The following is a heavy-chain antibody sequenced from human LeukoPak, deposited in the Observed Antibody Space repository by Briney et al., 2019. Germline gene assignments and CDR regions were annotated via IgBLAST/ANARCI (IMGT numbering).Heavy chain of an antibody. J-gene: IGHJ5*02. Sequence: SETLSLTCTVSGGSISSSSYYWGWIRQPPGKGLEWIGSIYYSGSTYYNPSLKSRVTISVDTSKNQFSLKLSSVTAADTAVYYCARGTFRKYFAFDPWGQGTLVTVSS. CDR2: IYYSGST. CDR1: GGSISSSSYY. CDR3: ARGTFRKYFAFDP. V-gene: IGHV4-39*07. D-gene: IGHD3-9*01.